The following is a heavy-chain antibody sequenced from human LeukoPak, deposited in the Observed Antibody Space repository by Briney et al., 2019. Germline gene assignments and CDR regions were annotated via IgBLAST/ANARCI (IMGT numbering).Heavy chain of an antibody. CDR2: IKQDGSEK. CDR3: AKRGFGSSYFDY. V-gene: IGHV3-7*03. J-gene: IGHJ4*02. Sequence: GGSLRLSCAGSGFTFSSYWMSWVRQAPGKGLEWVANIKQDGSEKYYVDSVKGRFTISRDNSKNTLYLQMNSLRAEDTAVYYCAKRGFGSSYFDYWGQGTLVTVSS. D-gene: IGHD6-13*01. CDR1: GFTFSSYW.